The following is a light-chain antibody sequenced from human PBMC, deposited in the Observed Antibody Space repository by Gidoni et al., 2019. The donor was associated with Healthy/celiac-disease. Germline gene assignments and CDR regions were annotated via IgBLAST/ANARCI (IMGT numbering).Light chain of an antibody. CDR3: QQYGSSPWT. Sequence: EIVLTQSPGTLSLSPGESATLSCRASQSVSSSYLAWYQQKPGQAPRLLIYSASSRATRIPDRFSGSGSGTDFTLTISRLEPEDFAVYYCQQYGSSPWTFGQGTKVEIK. CDR2: SAS. V-gene: IGKV3-20*01. CDR1: QSVSSSY. J-gene: IGKJ1*01.